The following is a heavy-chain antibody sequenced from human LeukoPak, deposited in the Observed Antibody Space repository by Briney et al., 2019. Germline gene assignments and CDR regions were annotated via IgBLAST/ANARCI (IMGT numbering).Heavy chain of an antibody. CDR2: ISVYNSNT. J-gene: IGHJ4*02. Sequence: ASVKVSCKASGYTFTSYGISWVRQAPGQGLEWMGWISVYNSNTNYAQKLQGRVTMTTDTSTSTAYMELRSLRSDDTAVYYCARGSGDYDLQVSDYWGQGTLVTVSS. CDR1: GYTFTSYG. CDR3: ARGSGDYDLQVSDY. D-gene: IGHD3-22*01. V-gene: IGHV1-18*01.